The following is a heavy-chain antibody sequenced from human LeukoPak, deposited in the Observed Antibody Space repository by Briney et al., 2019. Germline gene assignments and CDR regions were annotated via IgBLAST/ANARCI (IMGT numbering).Heavy chain of an antibody. Sequence: PGTLSLTCAVSGGSILTTNWWSWVRKPPGKGLEWIGEVHLSGASNYNPSLNSRVSMSIDKSQNQLSLHLTSVTAADTAMYYCTRESGAFSLFGFWGQGTLVTVSS. CDR2: VHLSGAS. CDR1: GGSILTTNW. J-gene: IGHJ4*02. V-gene: IGHV4-4*03. CDR3: TRESGAFSLFGF. D-gene: IGHD1-26*01.